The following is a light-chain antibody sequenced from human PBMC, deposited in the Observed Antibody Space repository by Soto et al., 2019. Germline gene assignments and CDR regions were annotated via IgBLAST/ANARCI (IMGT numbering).Light chain of an antibody. Sequence: DIQMTQSPSSLSASVGDRVTITCRASQVISNYLAWYQQKPGKVPKLLIYAASTLHSGVPSRFSGSGSGTDFTLTISSLQPEDVATYYCQKYNSAPLTFGGGNKVEIK. CDR1: QVISNY. CDR2: AAS. J-gene: IGKJ4*01. V-gene: IGKV1-27*01. CDR3: QKYNSAPLT.